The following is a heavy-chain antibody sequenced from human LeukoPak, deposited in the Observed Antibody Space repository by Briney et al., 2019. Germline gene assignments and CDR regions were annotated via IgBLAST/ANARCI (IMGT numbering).Heavy chain of an antibody. D-gene: IGHD6-19*01. V-gene: IGHV1-3*01. CDR2: INAGNGNR. J-gene: IGHJ4*02. Sequence: GSSVKVSCKASGGTFSSYAIHWVRQAPGQRLEWMGWINAGNGNRKYSQKFQDRVTITREPSATTAYMELNSLTSEDTAVYCCARVSDDSGWNFDYWGQGTLVTVSS. CDR3: ARVSDDSGWNFDY. CDR1: GGTFSSYA.